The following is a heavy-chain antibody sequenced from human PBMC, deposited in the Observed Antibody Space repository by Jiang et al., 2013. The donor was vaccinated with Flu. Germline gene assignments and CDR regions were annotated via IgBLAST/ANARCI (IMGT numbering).Heavy chain of an antibody. CDR2: TYYRSKWYN. J-gene: IGHJ6*01. Sequence: QTLSLTCAISGDSVSSNSAAWNWIRQSPSRDLEWLGRTYYRSKWYNDYAVSVKSRITINPDTSKNQFSLQLNSVTPEDTAVYYCARARSSSSGSMYYGMDVWGPRGPRSPSPQ. D-gene: IGHD6-6*01. CDR3: ARARSSSSGSMYYGMDV. CDR1: GDSVSSNSAA. V-gene: IGHV6-1*01.